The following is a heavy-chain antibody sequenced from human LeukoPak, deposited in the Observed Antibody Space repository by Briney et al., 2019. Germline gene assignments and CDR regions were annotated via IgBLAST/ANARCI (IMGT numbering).Heavy chain of an antibody. CDR2: IDPSDSYT. CDR3: ARHQLLGPCFKGVCSDAFDI. V-gene: IGHV5-10-1*01. D-gene: IGHD2-8*01. J-gene: IGHJ3*02. Sequence: GESLRISCKGSGYRFTSHWISWVRQMPGKGLEWMGRIDPSDSYTNYSPSFQGHLTISADKSISTAYLQWSSLKASDTAMYYCARHQLLGPCFKGVCSDAFDIWGQGTMVTVSS. CDR1: GYRFTSHW.